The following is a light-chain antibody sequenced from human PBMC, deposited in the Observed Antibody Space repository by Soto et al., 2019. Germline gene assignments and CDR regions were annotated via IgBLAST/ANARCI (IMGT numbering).Light chain of an antibody. J-gene: IGKJ1*01. Sequence: IVVTQSPATLSVSAGERATLSCRASQSVSSNLAWYQQKPGQAPRLLIYGASTRAAGIPARFSGSGSGTEFTLTISSLQSEDFAVYYCQQYNNWPPPFGQGTKVDIK. CDR1: QSVSSN. CDR2: GAS. V-gene: IGKV3-15*01. CDR3: QQYNNWPPP.